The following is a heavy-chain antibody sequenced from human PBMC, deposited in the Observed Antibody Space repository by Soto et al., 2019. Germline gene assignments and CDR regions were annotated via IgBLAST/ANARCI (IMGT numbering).Heavy chain of an antibody. Sequence: QVPLVESGGGVVQPGRSLRLSCAASGFTFSSYAMHWVRQAPGKGLEGVAVISYDGSNKYYAASVKGRFTISRDNSKNTVYLQVNSLRAEDTAVYYCARDPMGRYYGSGSYYFDYWGQGTLVTVSS. CDR3: ARDPMGRYYGSGSYYFDY. CDR2: ISYDGSNK. J-gene: IGHJ4*02. V-gene: IGHV3-30-3*01. CDR1: GFTFSSYA. D-gene: IGHD3-10*01.